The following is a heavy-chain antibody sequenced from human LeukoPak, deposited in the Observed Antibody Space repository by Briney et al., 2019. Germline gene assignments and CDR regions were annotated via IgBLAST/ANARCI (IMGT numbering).Heavy chain of an antibody. J-gene: IGHJ3*02. V-gene: IGHV1-69*05. CDR3: TKTSQSPVTPGAFDI. CDR2: IIPMFGTP. CDR1: GGSFRRSA. D-gene: IGHD4-11*01. Sequence: SVKVSCKASGGSFRRSAISWVRQTPGQGLEWMGGIIPMFGTPNYAQKFRGRVSMTTEESTSTAYMELSSLTSEDTAVYYCTKTSQSPVTPGAFDIWGQGTKVTVSS.